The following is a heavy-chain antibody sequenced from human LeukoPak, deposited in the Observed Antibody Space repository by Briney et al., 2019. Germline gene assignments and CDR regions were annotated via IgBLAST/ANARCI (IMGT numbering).Heavy chain of an antibody. Sequence: GESLKISCKGSGYSFTSYWIGWVRQMPGKGLEWMGIIYPGDSDTRYSPPFQGQVTISADKSISTAYLRWSSLKASDTAMYYCARLGPGYSSSWYAFDPWGQGTLVTVSS. CDR1: GYSFTSYW. CDR3: ARLGPGYSSSWYAFDP. J-gene: IGHJ5*02. CDR2: IYPGDSDT. V-gene: IGHV5-51*01. D-gene: IGHD6-13*01.